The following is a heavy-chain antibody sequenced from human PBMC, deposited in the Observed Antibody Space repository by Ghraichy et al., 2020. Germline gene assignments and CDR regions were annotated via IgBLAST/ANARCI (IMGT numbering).Heavy chain of an antibody. CDR1: GASIVTTSHF. Sequence: SETLSLTCNVSGASIVTTSHFWGWVRQSPGKGLEWIGSVAYSGTTYFKPSLKSRLIISVDTDKNRFSLKVTSVIAADTGVYYCARTTTVTSGHFFYMDVWGNGPRSPSP. V-gene: IGHV4-39*01. J-gene: IGHJ6*03. D-gene: IGHD4-17*01. CDR2: VAYSGTT. CDR3: ARTTTVTSGHFFYMDV.